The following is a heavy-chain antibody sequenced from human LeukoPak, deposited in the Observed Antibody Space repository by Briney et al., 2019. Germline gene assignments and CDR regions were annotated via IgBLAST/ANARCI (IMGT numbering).Heavy chain of an antibody. V-gene: IGHV3-7*03. CDR2: IKQDGTEK. CDR3: AKDIGVGYCNGCLFDY. Sequence: PGGSLRLSCAASGLTFTTYWLGWVRQPPGKGLEWVANIKQDGTEKYYVDSVKGRFTISRDNSKNSLYLQMNSLRTEDTALYYCAKDIGVGYCNGCLFDYWGQGTLVTVSS. CDR1: GLTFTTYW. J-gene: IGHJ4*02. D-gene: IGHD2-15*01.